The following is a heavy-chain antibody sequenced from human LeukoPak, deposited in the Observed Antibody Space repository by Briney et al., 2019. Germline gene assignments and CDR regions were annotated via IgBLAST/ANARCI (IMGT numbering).Heavy chain of an antibody. J-gene: IGHJ4*02. Sequence: GALRLSCAASGFTFSSYSMNWVRQAPGKELEWVSSISSSSSYIYYADSVKGRFTISRDNAKNSLYLQMNSLRAEDTAVYYCARDKLLRSYYYDSSGLVDYWGQGTLVTVSS. CDR1: GFTFSSYS. CDR2: ISSSSSYI. V-gene: IGHV3-21*01. CDR3: ARDKLLRSYYYDSSGLVDY. D-gene: IGHD3-22*01.